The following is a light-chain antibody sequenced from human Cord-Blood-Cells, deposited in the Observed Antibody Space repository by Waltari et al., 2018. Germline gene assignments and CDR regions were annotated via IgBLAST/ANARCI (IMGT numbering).Light chain of an antibody. CDR2: QDS. Sequence: SYELTQPPSVSVSPGQPASITCSGDKLGVNNACWYQQKPGQYPVLVIYQDSKRPSGIPERFSGSNSGNTATLTISGTQAMDEADYYCQAWDSSTVVFGGGTKLTVL. CDR1: KLGVNN. J-gene: IGLJ2*01. V-gene: IGLV3-1*01. CDR3: QAWDSSTVV.